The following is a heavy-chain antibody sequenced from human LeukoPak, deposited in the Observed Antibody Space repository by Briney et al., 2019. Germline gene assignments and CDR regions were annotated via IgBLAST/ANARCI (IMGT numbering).Heavy chain of an antibody. CDR2: IKSKTDGGTT. J-gene: IGHJ4*02. Sequence: GGSLRLSCVVSGLSFSNAWMNWVRQAPGKGLEWVGRIKSKTDGGTTDYVAPVKGRFSISRDDAKNTLYLQMNSLKTEDTAVYYCTKATPDSTGWIDYWGQGNLVTVSS. CDR3: TKATPDSTGWIDY. CDR1: GLSFSNAW. D-gene: IGHD6-19*01. V-gene: IGHV3-15*01.